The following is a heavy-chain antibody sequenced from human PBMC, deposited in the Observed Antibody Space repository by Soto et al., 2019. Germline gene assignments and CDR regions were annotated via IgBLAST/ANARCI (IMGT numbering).Heavy chain of an antibody. CDR3: ARNNYDSSGYYSGNTDY. D-gene: IGHD3-22*01. CDR1: GFTFDDYG. J-gene: IGHJ4*02. Sequence: PGGSLRLSCAASGFTFDDYGMSWVRQAPGKGLEWVSGINWNGGSTGYADSVKGRFTISRDNAKNSLYLQMNSLRAEDTALYYCARNNYDSSGYYSGNTDYWGQGTLVTVSS. V-gene: IGHV3-20*04. CDR2: INWNGGST.